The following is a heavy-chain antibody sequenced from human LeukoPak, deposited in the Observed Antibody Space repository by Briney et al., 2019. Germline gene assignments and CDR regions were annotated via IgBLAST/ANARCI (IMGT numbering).Heavy chain of an antibody. V-gene: IGHV1-18*01. D-gene: IGHD3-3*01. Sequence: GASVKVSCKASGYTFTSYGISWVRQAPGQGLEWMGWISAYNGNTNYAQKLQGRVTMTTDTSTSTAYMELRSLRSDDTAVYYCAREYTIFGVVITYFDYWGQGTLVTVSS. CDR1: GYTFTSYG. CDR2: ISAYNGNT. J-gene: IGHJ4*02. CDR3: AREYTIFGVVITYFDY.